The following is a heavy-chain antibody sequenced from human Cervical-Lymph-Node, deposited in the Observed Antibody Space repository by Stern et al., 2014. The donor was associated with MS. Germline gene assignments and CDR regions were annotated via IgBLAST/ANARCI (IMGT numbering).Heavy chain of an antibody. D-gene: IGHD6-19*01. CDR1: GFTFSSYA. CDR2: ISGSGDST. CDR3: AKEGILVASFDY. Sequence: EVQLVESGGSLVQPGGSLRLSCAASGFTFSSYAMSWVRQAPGKGLEWVSAISGSGDSTYYADSVKGRFTISRDDSKNTLYLQMNSLRADDTAVYYCAKEGILVASFDYWGQGTLVTVSS. J-gene: IGHJ4*02. V-gene: IGHV3-23*04.